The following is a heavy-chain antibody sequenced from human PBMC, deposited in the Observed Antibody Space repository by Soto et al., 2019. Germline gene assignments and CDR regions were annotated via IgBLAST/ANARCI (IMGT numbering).Heavy chain of an antibody. CDR1: GGSISSGGYY. CDR2: IYYSGST. CDR3: ARLNLEPCGGDCLNYYYGMDV. V-gene: IGHV4-31*03. D-gene: IGHD2-21*02. J-gene: IGHJ6*02. Sequence: QVQLQESGPGLVKPSQTLSLTCTVSGGSISSGGYYWSWIRQHPGKGLEWIGYIYYSGSTYYNPSLKSRVTISVDTSKNQFSLKPSSVTAADTAVYYCARLNLEPCGGDCLNYYYGMDVWGQGTTVTVSS.